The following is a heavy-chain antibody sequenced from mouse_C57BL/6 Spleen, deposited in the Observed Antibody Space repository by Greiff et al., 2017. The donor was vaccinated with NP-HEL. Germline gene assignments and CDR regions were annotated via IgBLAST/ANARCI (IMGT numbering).Heavy chain of an antibody. CDR2: ISDGGSYT. CDR3: ARENWVFDY. CDR1: GFTFSSYA. V-gene: IGHV5-4*01. J-gene: IGHJ2*01. Sequence: EVQLVESGGGLVKPGGSLKLSCAASGFTFSSYAMSWVRQTPEKRLEWVATISDGGSYTYYPDNVKGRFTISRDNAKNNLYLQMSHLKSEDTAMYYCARENWVFDYWGQGTTLTVSS. D-gene: IGHD4-1*01.